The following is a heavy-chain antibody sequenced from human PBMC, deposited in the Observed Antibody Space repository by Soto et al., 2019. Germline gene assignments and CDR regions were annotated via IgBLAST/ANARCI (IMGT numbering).Heavy chain of an antibody. J-gene: IGHJ6*03. Sequence: EVQLAESGGGLAQPGGSLRLSCAASGFTLSGYAMDWVRQAPGKGLEYVSGISSNGVGTYYANSVQGRFTISRDNYNNTVDLQMGSLRPEDMAVYYCARRARPDFYYMDVWGKGTTVTVSS. CDR1: GFTLSGYA. V-gene: IGHV3-64*01. CDR3: ARRARPDFYYMDV. CDR2: ISSNGVGT. D-gene: IGHD6-6*01.